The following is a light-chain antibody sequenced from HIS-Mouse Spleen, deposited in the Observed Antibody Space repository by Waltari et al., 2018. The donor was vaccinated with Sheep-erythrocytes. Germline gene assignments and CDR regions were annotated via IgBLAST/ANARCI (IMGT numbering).Light chain of an antibody. CDR2: EVS. Sequence: QSALTQPPSASGSPGQSVTISCTGTSSDVGGYNYVPCYQQHPGKAPKLMIYEVSKRPSGVPDRFSGSKAGNTASLTVSGRQAEDEADYYCSSYAGSNNWVFGGGTKLTVL. CDR3: SSYAGSNNWV. CDR1: SSDVGGYNY. V-gene: IGLV2-8*01. J-gene: IGLJ3*02.